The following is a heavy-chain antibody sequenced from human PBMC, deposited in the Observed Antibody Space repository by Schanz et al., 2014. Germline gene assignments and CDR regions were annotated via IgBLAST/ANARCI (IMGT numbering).Heavy chain of an antibody. CDR2: IGTSGGT. D-gene: IGHD1-1*01. CDR1: GFSLDIFA. Sequence: EVHLLESGGGLVEPGGSLRLSCATSGFSLDIFAVSWVRQAPGKGLEWVSTIGTSGGTNYAESVKGRFTISRDNSKNTLYLQMNSLRAEDTAVYFCAKIERNEDRGQGALVTVSS. J-gene: IGHJ4*02. CDR3: AKIERNED. V-gene: IGHV3-23*01.